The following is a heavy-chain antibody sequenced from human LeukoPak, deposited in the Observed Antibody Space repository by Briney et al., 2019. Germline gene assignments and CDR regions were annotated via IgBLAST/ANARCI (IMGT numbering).Heavy chain of an antibody. CDR2: ISSSSSYI. CDR3: ARVEITMVRGVNFYGMDV. Sequence: PGGSLRLSCAASGFTFSSYSMNWVRQAPGKGLEWVSSISSSSSYIYYADSVKGRFTISRDNAKNSLYLQMNSLRAEDTAVYYCARVEITMVRGVNFYGMDVWGQGTTVTVSS. V-gene: IGHV3-21*01. CDR1: GFTFSSYS. D-gene: IGHD3-10*01. J-gene: IGHJ6*02.